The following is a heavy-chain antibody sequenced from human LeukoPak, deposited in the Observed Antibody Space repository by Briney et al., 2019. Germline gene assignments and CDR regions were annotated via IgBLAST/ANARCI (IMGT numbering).Heavy chain of an antibody. CDR2: INPNSGGT. V-gene: IGHV1-2*06. CDR3: ARDQAYSSSWYGPGDDY. CDR1: GYTFTGYY. Sequence: EASVKVSCKASGYTFTGYYMHWVRQAPGQGLEWMGRINPNSGGTNYAQKFQGRVTMTRDTSISTAYMELSRLRSDDTAVYYCARDQAYSSSWYGPGDDYWGQGTLVTVSS. J-gene: IGHJ4*02. D-gene: IGHD6-13*01.